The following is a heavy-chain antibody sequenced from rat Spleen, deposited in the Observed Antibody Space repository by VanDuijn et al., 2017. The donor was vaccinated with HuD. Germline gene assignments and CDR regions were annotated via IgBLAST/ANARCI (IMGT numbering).Heavy chain of an antibody. CDR1: GFSLTSYY. CDR3: ARDWLDY. V-gene: IGHV2-43*01. CDR2: IWAGGTT. J-gene: IGHJ2*01. Sequence: QVQLKESGPDLVQPSQTLSLTCTVSGFSLTSYYVNWVRQPPGKGLEWMGTIWAGGTTSYNSTVQSRLSISRDTSKSQVFLKMNSLQPEDTGTYYCARDWLDYWGQGVMVTVSS.